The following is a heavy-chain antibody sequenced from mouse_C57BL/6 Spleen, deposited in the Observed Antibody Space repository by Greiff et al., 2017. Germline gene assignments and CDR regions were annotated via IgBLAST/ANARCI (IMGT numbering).Heavy chain of an antibody. CDR3: ARQHTYAMDY. J-gene: IGHJ4*01. CDR2: IYPGDGGT. CDR1: GYAFSSSW. D-gene: IGHD3-1*01. V-gene: IGHV1-82*01. Sequence: VQLQQSGPELVKPGASVKISCKASGYAFSSSWMNWVKQRPGKGLEWIGRIYPGDGGTNYNGKFKGKATLTADKSSSTAYMQLSSLTSEDSAVYFCARQHTYAMDYWGQGTSVTVSS.